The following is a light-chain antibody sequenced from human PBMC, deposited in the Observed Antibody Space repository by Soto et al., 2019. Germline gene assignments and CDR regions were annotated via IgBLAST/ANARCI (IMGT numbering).Light chain of an antibody. Sequence: EIVMTQSPATLSVSLGDRATLSCRASQSVSNNLAWYQKKPGQAPKLLIYGASTMDSGIPARFSGSGSGTEFTLTISSLQPDDFAIYYCQQYNNWSTFGQGTKVEIK. V-gene: IGKV3-15*01. CDR3: QQYNNWST. CDR1: QSVSNN. CDR2: GAS. J-gene: IGKJ1*01.